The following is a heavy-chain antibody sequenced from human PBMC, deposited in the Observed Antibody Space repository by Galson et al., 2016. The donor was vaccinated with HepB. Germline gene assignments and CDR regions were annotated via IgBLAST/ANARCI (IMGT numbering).Heavy chain of an antibody. D-gene: IGHD3-16*01. Sequence: SLRLSCADSESTFGNHWVYWVRQAPGKGLVRVSKINRDGSGTAYGDSVKGRFTISRDNAKNTLYLQMNSLRDEDTALYYCARGGTHSGLDIWGQGTMVTVSS. CDR2: INRDGSGT. V-gene: IGHV3-74*03. CDR1: ESTFGNHW. J-gene: IGHJ3*02. CDR3: ARGGTHSGLDI.